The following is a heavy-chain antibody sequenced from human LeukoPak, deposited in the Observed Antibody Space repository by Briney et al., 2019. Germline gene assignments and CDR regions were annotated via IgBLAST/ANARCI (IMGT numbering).Heavy chain of an antibody. CDR3: AKEGGNYGSGITLDY. Sequence: GGSLRLSCAASGFTFSSYSMNWVRQAPGKGLEWVAVISYDGSNKYYADSVKGRFTISRDNSKNTLYLQMNSLRAEDTAVYYCAKEGGNYGSGITLDYWGQGTLVTVSS. CDR2: ISYDGSNK. CDR1: GFTFSSYS. V-gene: IGHV3-30*18. D-gene: IGHD3-10*01. J-gene: IGHJ4*02.